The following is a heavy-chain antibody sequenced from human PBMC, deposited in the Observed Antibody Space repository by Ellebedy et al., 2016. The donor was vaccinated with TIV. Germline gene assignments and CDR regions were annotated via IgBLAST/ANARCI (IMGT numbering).Heavy chain of an antibody. Sequence: SGPTLVKPTQTLTLTCTFSGFSLSTGGVGVGWIRQPPEKALEWLAVIYWNDDKRYSPSLKSRLTITKDTSRNQVVLTMTNMDPVDTATYYCARSPGVGAPGGLDYWGQGTLVTVSS. CDR3: ARSPGVGAPGGLDY. V-gene: IGHV2-5*01. D-gene: IGHD1-26*01. CDR2: IYWNDDK. CDR1: GFSLSTGGVG. J-gene: IGHJ4*02.